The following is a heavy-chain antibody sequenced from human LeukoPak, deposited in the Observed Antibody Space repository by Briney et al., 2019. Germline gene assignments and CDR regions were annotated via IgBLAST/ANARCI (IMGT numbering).Heavy chain of an antibody. J-gene: IGHJ4*02. CDR3: ASSSGGSYVSLGY. V-gene: IGHV4-59*01. D-gene: IGHD1-26*01. CDR1: GGSTRSYY. Sequence: KTSETLSLTCTVSGGSTRSYYWSWIRQPPGKGLEWIGYAYYSGSTNYNPSLKSRVTISVDTSKNQFSLRLSSVTSADTAVYYCASSSGGSYVSLGYWGQGTLVTVSS. CDR2: AYYSGST.